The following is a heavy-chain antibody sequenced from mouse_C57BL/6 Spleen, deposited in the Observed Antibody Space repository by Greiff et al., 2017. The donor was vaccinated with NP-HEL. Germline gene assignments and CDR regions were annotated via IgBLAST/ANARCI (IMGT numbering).Heavy chain of an antibody. CDR2: INPNNGGT. J-gene: IGHJ2*01. CDR1: GYTFTDYY. D-gene: IGHD2-3*01. Sequence: EVQLQQSGPELVKPGASVKISCKASGYTFTDYYMNWVKQSHGKSLEWIGDINPNNGGTSYNQKFKGKATLTVDKSSSTAYMELRSLTSEDSAVYYCARSIRGYYFDYWGQGTTLTVSS. V-gene: IGHV1-26*01. CDR3: ARSIRGYYFDY.